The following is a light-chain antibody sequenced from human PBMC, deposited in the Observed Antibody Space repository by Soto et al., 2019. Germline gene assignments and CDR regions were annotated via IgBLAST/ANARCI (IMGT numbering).Light chain of an antibody. J-gene: IGLJ1*01. CDR3: CSYAGSSTDV. CDR2: DIS. V-gene: IGLV2-23*02. Sequence: QSALTQPASVSGSPGQSITISCTGTSSDVGSYSLVSWFQQHPGKAPKLMIYDISKRPSGVSNRFSGSKSGNTASLTISGLQAEDEADYYCCSYAGSSTDVFGTGTKLTVL. CDR1: SSDVGSYSL.